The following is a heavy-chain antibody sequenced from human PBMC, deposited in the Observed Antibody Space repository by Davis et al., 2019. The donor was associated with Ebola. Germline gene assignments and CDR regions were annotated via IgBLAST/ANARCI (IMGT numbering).Heavy chain of an antibody. CDR1: GFIFSSYW. D-gene: IGHD6-19*01. CDR2: IKQDGSET. J-gene: IGHJ5*02. Sequence: GESLKISCAASGFIFSSYWMSWVRQVPGKGLEWVGKIKQDGSETYYLDSVRGRFTISRDNGKNSLYLQMNSLGAEDTAVYYCAKDSGWAMSPWGQGTLVTVSS. V-gene: IGHV3-7*01. CDR3: AKDSGWAMSP.